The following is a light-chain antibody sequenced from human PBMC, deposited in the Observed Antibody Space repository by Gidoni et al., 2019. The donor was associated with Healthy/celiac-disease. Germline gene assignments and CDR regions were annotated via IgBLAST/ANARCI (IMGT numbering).Light chain of an antibody. V-gene: IGKV3-11*01. Sequence: IVLTQSPATLSFSPGERATLSCRASQRVSSYLAWYQQKPGQAPRLLIYDASNRDTGIPARFSGSGSGTDFTLTISSLEPEDFAVYYCQQRSNWGWTFXQXTKVEIK. CDR1: QRVSSY. CDR3: QQRSNWGWT. J-gene: IGKJ1*01. CDR2: DAS.